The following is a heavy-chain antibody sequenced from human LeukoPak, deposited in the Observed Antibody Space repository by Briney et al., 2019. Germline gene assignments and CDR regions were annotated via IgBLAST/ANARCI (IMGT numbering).Heavy chain of an antibody. CDR1: GFTFSRHW. V-gene: IGHV3-7*03. CDR3: ARDIKGYYDSSGHGGFDY. Sequence: PGGSLRLSCAASGFTFSRHWMSWVRQAPGKGLEWVANIKEDGSEKDYVDSVKGRFTISRDNAKNSLYLQMNSLRAEDTAVYHCARDIKGYYDSSGHGGFDYWGQGTLVTVSS. D-gene: IGHD3-22*01. CDR2: IKEDGSEK. J-gene: IGHJ4*02.